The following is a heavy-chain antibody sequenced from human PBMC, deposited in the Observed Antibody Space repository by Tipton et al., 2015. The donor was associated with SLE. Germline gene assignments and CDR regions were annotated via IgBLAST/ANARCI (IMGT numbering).Heavy chain of an antibody. CDR2: ISSSSSYI. Sequence: SLRLSCAASGFTFSSYSMNWVRQAPGKGLEWVSSISSSSSYIYYADSVKGRFTISRDNAKNSLYLQMNSLRAEDTAVYYCASSGSEGWFDPWGQGTLVTVSS. D-gene: IGHD1-26*01. CDR3: ASSGSEGWFDP. J-gene: IGHJ5*02. CDR1: GFTFSSYS. V-gene: IGHV3-21*04.